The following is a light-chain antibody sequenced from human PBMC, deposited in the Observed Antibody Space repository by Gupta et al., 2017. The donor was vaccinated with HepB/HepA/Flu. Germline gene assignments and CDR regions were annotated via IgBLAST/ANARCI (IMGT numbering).Light chain of an antibody. CDR3: SSFTNSTTEV. CDR1: SSDVGYYNY. Sequence: LTQPASVSGSPGQSITISCTGTSSDVGYYNYVSWYQQHPGKAPKVMIYDVSNRPSGVSNRFSGSKSGNTASLTISGLQAEDEAEYYCSSFTNSTTEVFGTGTKVTVL. J-gene: IGLJ1*01. CDR2: DVS. V-gene: IGLV2-14*01.